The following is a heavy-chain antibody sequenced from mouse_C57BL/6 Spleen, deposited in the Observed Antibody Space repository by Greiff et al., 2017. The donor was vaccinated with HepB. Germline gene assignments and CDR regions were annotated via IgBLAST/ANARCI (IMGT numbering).Heavy chain of an antibody. CDR3: ARSGDYYGSPYYFDY. V-gene: IGHV1-64*01. J-gene: IGHJ2*01. Sequence: QVQLKQPGAELVKPGASVKLSCKASGYTFTSYWMHWVKQRPGQGLEWIGMIHPNSGSTNYNEKFKSKATLTVDKSSSTAYMQLSSLTSEDSAVYYCARSGDYYGSPYYFDYWGQGTTLTVSS. CDR1: GYTFTSYW. CDR2: IHPNSGST. D-gene: IGHD1-1*01.